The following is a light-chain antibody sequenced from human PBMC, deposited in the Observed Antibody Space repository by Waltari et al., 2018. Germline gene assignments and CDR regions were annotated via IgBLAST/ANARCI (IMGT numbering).Light chain of an antibody. CDR3: QQFASSPWT. CDR2: GAS. Sequence: EIVLTQSPGALSLSPGERATLSCRASQTVSRSYLAWYQQKPGQAPRLLVDGASSRATGIPDRFSGSGSGTDFTLTINRLEPEDFAVYYCQQFASSPWTFGQGTKLEIK. J-gene: IGKJ2*01. V-gene: IGKV3-20*01. CDR1: QTVSRSY.